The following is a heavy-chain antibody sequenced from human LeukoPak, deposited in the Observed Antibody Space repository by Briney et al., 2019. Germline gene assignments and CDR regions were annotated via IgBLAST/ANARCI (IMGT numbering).Heavy chain of an antibody. Sequence: GGSLRLSCAASGFTFSSYDMHWVRQATGKGLEWVSAIGTAGDTYYPGSVKGRFTISRENAKNSLYLQMNSLRAGDTAVYYCARTLQGSSQLYDYWGQGTLVTVSS. CDR2: IGTAGDT. CDR3: ARTLQGSSQLYDY. J-gene: IGHJ4*02. V-gene: IGHV3-13*01. CDR1: GFTFSSYD. D-gene: IGHD6-13*01.